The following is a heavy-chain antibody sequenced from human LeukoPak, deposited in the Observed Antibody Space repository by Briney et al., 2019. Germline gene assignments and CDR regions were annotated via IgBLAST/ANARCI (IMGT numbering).Heavy chain of an antibody. CDR2: ISGSGAFT. CDR1: GFTFSRYW. Sequence: GGSLRLSCAASGFTFSRYWMSWVRQAPGKGLEWVSTISGSGAFTKYADSVTGRFTISRDNSKNTMYLQLNSLRAEDTAIYYCAKTYYYDSSGYSHYLAYDYWGQGTLVTVSS. D-gene: IGHD3-22*01. J-gene: IGHJ4*02. CDR3: AKTYYYDSSGYSHYLAYDY. V-gene: IGHV3-23*01.